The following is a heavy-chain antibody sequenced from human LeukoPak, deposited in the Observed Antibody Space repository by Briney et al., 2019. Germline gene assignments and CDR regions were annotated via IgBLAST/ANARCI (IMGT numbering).Heavy chain of an antibody. J-gene: IGHJ4*02. V-gene: IGHV3-21*01. Sequence: GGSLRLSCAASGFTFSSYSMNWVRQAPGKGLEWVSSISSSSSYIYYADSVKGRFTTSRGNAKNSLYLQMNSLRAEDTAVYYCARGGRLLWFGESIDYWGQGTLVTVSS. CDR1: GFTFSSYS. CDR3: ARGGRLLWFGESIDY. D-gene: IGHD3-10*01. CDR2: ISSSSSYI.